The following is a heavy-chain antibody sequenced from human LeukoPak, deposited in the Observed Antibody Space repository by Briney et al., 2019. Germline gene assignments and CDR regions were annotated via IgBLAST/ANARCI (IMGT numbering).Heavy chain of an antibody. CDR2: ISSSGSSI. J-gene: IGHJ3*02. V-gene: IGHV3-48*03. Sequence: GGSLRLSCAASGFTFSSYEVNWVRQAPGKGLEWVSYISSSGSSIYYADSVKGRFTISRDNAKNSLYLQMNSLRAEDTAVYYCAKEDWAYDVFDIWGQGTMVTVSS. CDR1: GFTFSSYE. CDR3: AKEDWAYDVFDI. D-gene: IGHD2-21*01.